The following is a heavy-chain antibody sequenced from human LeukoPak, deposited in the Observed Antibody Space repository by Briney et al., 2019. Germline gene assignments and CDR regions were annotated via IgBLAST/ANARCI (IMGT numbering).Heavy chain of an antibody. Sequence: SETLSLTCTVSGGSISSYYWSWIRQPPGKGLEWIGYIYYSGSTNYNPSLKSRVTISVDTSKNQFSLKLSSATAADTAVYYCARTYYDILTGYYSFDYWGQGTLVTVSS. CDR2: IYYSGST. J-gene: IGHJ4*02. CDR3: ARTYYDILTGYYSFDY. V-gene: IGHV4-59*01. CDR1: GGSISSYY. D-gene: IGHD3-9*01.